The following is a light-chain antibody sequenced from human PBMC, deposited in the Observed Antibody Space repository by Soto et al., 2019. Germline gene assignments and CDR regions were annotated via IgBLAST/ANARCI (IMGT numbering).Light chain of an antibody. Sequence: QSALTQPASVSGSPGQSITISCTGTSSDVGGYNYVSWYQHHPGKAPKLMIYDVSNRPSGVSNRFSGSKSGNTAPLTISGLQPEDEADYYCCSYTTSNTPQIVFGTGTKVTVL. V-gene: IGLV2-14*03. CDR1: SSDVGGYNY. J-gene: IGLJ1*01. CDR3: CSYTTSNTPQIV. CDR2: DVS.